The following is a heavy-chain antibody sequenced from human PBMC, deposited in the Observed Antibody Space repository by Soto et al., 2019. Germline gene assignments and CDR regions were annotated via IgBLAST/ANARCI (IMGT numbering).Heavy chain of an antibody. Sequence: QVQLVQSGAEVKKPGSSVKVSCKASGGTLSSSTISWVRQAPGHGLEWMGGLIPILGIANYAQKFLGIVTITADKSTSTAYRELSSLRCDDTAVYYCAIDYYGSGSYAFDIWGQGTMFTVAS. V-gene: IGHV1-69*08. D-gene: IGHD3-10*01. J-gene: IGHJ3*02. CDR2: LIPILGIA. CDR1: GGTLSSST. CDR3: AIDYYGSGSYAFDI.